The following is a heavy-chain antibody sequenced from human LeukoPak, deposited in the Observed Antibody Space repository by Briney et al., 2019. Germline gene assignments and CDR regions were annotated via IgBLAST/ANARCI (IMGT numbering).Heavy chain of an antibody. CDR1: GYTFTSYY. Sequence: ASVKVSCKASGYTFTSYYMHWVRQAPGQGLEWMGIINPSGGSTSYAQKFQGRVTMTRDTSTNTVYMELSSLRSEDTAVHYCARVRDSGYLFDSWGQGTLVTVSS. J-gene: IGHJ5*01. V-gene: IGHV1-46*01. CDR3: ARVRDSGYLFDS. CDR2: INPSGGST. D-gene: IGHD5-12*01.